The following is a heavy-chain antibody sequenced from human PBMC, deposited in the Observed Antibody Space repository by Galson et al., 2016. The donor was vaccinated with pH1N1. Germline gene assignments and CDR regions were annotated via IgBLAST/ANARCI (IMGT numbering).Heavy chain of an antibody. J-gene: IGHJ4*02. Sequence: SVKVSCKASGYTFTTFGISWVRQAPGKGLEWLGWISTSKGNTKNAQRLLARVTMTRATSTSTVFMELTSLRSDDTAIYYCAREQSWNLDYWGPGTPVTVSS. CDR3: AREQSWNLDY. CDR1: GYTFTTFG. V-gene: IGHV1-18*01. D-gene: IGHD1-1*01. CDR2: ISTSKGNT.